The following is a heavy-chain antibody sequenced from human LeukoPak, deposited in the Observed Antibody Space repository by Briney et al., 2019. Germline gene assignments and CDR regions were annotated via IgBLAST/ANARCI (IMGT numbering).Heavy chain of an antibody. J-gene: IGHJ3*02. CDR1: GFTFSSYA. D-gene: IGHD2-2*02. V-gene: IGHV3-23*01. CDR2: ISGSGGSK. Sequence: GGSLRLSCAASGFTFSSYAMSGVREAPGRGLEWVSAISGSGGSKYYADSVKGRFTISRDNSKNTLYLQMNSLRAEDTAVYYCASEVPAAILDIWGQGTMVTVSS. CDR3: ASEVPAAILDI.